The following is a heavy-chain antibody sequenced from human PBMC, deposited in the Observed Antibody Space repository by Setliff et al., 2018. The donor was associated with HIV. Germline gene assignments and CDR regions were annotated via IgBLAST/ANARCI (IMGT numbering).Heavy chain of an antibody. D-gene: IGHD1-26*01. CDR2: IYYSGST. CDR1: GGSISSYY. CDR3: ARRWGEAFDY. V-gene: IGHV4-59*08. J-gene: IGHJ4*02. Sequence: KTSETLSLTCTVSGGSISSYYWNWIRQPPGKGLEWIGYIYYSGSTNYKPSLKSRVTISVDMSKNQFSLRLSSVTAADTAVYYCARRWGEAFDYWGQGTLVTV.